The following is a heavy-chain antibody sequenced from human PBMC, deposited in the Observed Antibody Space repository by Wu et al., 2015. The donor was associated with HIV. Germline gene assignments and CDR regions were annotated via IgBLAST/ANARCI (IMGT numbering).Heavy chain of an antibody. CDR3: ARADTHGVTDTLPFDH. CDR2: ISVYNGNR. D-gene: IGHD3-3*01. V-gene: IGHV1-18*01. J-gene: IGHJ4*02. Sequence: VQLVQSGGEVKKPGASVRVACKASGYMFTSYGISWVRQAPGQGFEWIGWISVYNGNRKIPQKFEGRVILTTDTSTKTASLELRSLRFDDTAVYYCARADTHGVTDTLPFDHWGQGSQVTVSA. CDR1: GYMFTSYG.